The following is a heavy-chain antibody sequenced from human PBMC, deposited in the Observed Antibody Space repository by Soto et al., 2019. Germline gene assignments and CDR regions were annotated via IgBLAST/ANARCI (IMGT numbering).Heavy chain of an antibody. CDR1: GGSINTYF. CDR3: ARGAGPPWFDP. V-gene: IGHV4-4*07. CDR2: VSAITGT. Sequence: QVQLQESGPGLVKPSETLSLTCTVSGGSINTYFWSWIRQPAGKGLEWIGRVSAITGTNYNPSLESRVTMSIDRSMNQFSLELTSVTAADTAVYYCARGAGPPWFDPWGQGTLVTVSS. J-gene: IGHJ5*02.